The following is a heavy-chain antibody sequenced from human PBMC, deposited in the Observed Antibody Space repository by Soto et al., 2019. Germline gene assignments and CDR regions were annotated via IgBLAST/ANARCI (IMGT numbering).Heavy chain of an antibody. CDR2: IKHDGSEK. V-gene: IGHV3-7*01. CDR1: GFTFSTYS. Sequence: PGESLKISCAASGFTFSTYSMNWVRQAPGKGLEWVANIKHDGSEKYYVDSVKGRFTISRDNAKNSLYLQMNGLREEDTAVYYCVRDPDHGALDYWGRGTPVTVSS. J-gene: IGHJ4*02. CDR3: VRDPDHGALDY. D-gene: IGHD3-10*01.